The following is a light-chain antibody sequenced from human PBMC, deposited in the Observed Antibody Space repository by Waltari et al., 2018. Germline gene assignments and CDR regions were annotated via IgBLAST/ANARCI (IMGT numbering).Light chain of an antibody. CDR2: TAS. V-gene: IGKV1-8*01. J-gene: IGKJ1*01. CDR1: QDIRSY. Sequence: AVRLTQSPSSFSASTGDRVTITCRASQDIRSYLAWYQQKPGKAPKLLIYTASTLQSGVPSRVSGSGSGTDFTLTISGLQSEDFATYYCQNYFTYPLTFGQGTKVEIK. CDR3: QNYFTYPLT.